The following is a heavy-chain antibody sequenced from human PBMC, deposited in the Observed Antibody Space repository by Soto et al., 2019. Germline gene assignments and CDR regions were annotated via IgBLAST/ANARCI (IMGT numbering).Heavy chain of an antibody. CDR3: ARRNGLASDFDP. CDR2: VFSSGYSETT. Sequence: PSGTLSLTCAVYGGSFSGYYWSWIRQPPGKGLEWIGYVFSSGYSETTHYNPSLKSRVAISVDTSKNQFSLKLNSVTAADTAVYYCARRNGLASDFDPWGQGTLVTVSS. CDR1: GGSFSGYY. J-gene: IGHJ5*02. V-gene: IGHV4-34*12. D-gene: IGHD6-13*01.